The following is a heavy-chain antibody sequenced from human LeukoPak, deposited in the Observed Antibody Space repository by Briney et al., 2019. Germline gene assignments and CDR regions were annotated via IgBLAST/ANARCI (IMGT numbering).Heavy chain of an antibody. CDR3: ARAPRGLNYFDY. V-gene: IGHV1-18*01. CDR2: ISAYNGNT. Sequence: ASVKVSCKASGYTFTSYGIGWVRQAPGQGLEWMGWISAYNGNTNYVQKLQGRVTMTTDTSTSTAYMELRSLRSDDTAVYYCARAPRGLNYFDYWGQGTLVTVSS. D-gene: IGHD3-10*01. J-gene: IGHJ4*02. CDR1: GYTFTSYG.